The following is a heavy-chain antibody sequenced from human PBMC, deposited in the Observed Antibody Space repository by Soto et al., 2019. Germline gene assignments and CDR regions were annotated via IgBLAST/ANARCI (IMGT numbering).Heavy chain of an antibody. J-gene: IGHJ4*02. CDR3: ASDLRVGPEEYLDF. Sequence: QVQLQESGPGLVKPSETLYLTCTVSGDSISGHYWRWIRQPAGKGLEWIGRIYSSGTTKYKPTRKSRVTMSRDTSKNQFSLRLNSVTAADTAVYYCASDLRVGPEEYLDFWGQGTLVTVSS. CDR2: IYSSGTT. V-gene: IGHV4-4*07. CDR1: GDSISGHY. D-gene: IGHD3-9*01.